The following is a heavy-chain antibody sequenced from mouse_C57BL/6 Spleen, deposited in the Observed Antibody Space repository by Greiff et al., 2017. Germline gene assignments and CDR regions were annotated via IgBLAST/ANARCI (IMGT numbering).Heavy chain of an antibody. CDR1: GYAFSSSW. J-gene: IGHJ2*01. CDR3: AREGDYYGSSYDYFDY. D-gene: IGHD1-1*01. Sequence: QVQLKESGPELVKPGASVKISCKASGYAFSSSWMNWVKQRPGKGLEWIGRIYPGDGDTNYNGKFKGKATLTADKSSSTAYMQLSSLTSEDSAVYFCAREGDYYGSSYDYFDYWCQGTTLTVSS. V-gene: IGHV1-82*01. CDR2: IYPGDGDT.